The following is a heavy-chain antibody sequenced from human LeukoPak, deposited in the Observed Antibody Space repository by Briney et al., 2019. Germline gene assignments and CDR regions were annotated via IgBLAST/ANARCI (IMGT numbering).Heavy chain of an antibody. CDR2: MNPNSGNT. Sequence: ASVKASCKASGYTFTSYDINWVRQATGQGLEWMGWMNPNSGNTGYAQKFQGRVTMTRNTSISTAYMELSSLRSEDTAVYYCARGRRSSSSTGYYYYMDVWGKGTTVTVSS. D-gene: IGHD6-6*01. J-gene: IGHJ6*03. V-gene: IGHV1-8*01. CDR3: ARGRRSSSSTGYYYYMDV. CDR1: GYTFTSYD.